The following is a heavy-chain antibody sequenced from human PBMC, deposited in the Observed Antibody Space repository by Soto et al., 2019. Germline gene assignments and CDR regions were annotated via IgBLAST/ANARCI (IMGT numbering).Heavy chain of an antibody. CDR1: GGTFSSYA. Sequence: QVQLVQSGAEVKKPGSSVKVSCKASGGTFSSYAISWVRQAPGQGREWMGGIIPIFGTANYAQRFQGRVTITADESTSTAYMELRSLRSEDTAVYYCARGAKQWLRRMDHLDYWGQGTLVTVSS. V-gene: IGHV1-69*01. CDR2: IIPIFGTA. D-gene: IGHD6-19*01. CDR3: ARGAKQWLRRMDHLDY. J-gene: IGHJ4*02.